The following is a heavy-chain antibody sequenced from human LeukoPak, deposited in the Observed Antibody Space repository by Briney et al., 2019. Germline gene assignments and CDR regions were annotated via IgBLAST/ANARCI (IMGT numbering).Heavy chain of an antibody. D-gene: IGHD3-16*01. J-gene: IGHJ6*02. V-gene: IGHV3-7*05. Sequence: GGCLRLSCAASGFTFSNYWMSWVRQAPGKGLEWVANIKQDGSQKYYVDSVKGRFTISRDNAKNSLYLEMNSLRAEDTAVYWCARWVITPDYGLDVWGQGTMVTVSS. CDR2: IKQDGSQK. CDR3: ARWVITPDYGLDV. CDR1: GFTFSNYW.